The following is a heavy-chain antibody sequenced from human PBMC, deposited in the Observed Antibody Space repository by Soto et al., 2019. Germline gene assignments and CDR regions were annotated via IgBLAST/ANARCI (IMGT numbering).Heavy chain of an antibody. CDR1: GGSISSGRNF. CDR3: GRERRFTLIDWSGYSKAGFYP. CDR2: IFSSGSS. D-gene: IGHD3-3*01. V-gene: IGHV4-39*02. Sequence: QMQLQESGPGLVKPSETLSLTCAVSGGSISSGRNFWGWIRQPPGKGLGWIGSIFSSGSSYYNPSLQSRVTISLDTSKNYFSLCVISVAAAVTAVYYWGRERRFTLIDWSGYSKAGFYPWGQGIRVTVSS. J-gene: IGHJ5*01.